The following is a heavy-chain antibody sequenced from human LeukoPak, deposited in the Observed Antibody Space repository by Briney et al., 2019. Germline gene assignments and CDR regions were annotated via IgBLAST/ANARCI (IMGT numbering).Heavy chain of an antibody. V-gene: IGHV3-20*04. D-gene: IGHD6-19*01. Sequence: PGGTLRLFCAASGFTFQDYGMSWVRQAPGKGLECVSDINWHGGSTGYADSLRGRFAYPGGNAKNSLYLQMNSLRAEDTALYYCARGLFGYSSGWGPSGYWGQGTLVTVSS. CDR1: GFTFQDYG. CDR3: ARGLFGYSSGWGPSGY. CDR2: INWHGGST. J-gene: IGHJ4*02.